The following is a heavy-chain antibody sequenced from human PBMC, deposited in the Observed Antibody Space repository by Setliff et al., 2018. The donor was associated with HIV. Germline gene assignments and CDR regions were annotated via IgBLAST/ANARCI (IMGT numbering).Heavy chain of an antibody. CDR1: GGSVTDISYY. CDR2: IFYSGST. J-gene: IGHJ2*01. V-gene: IGHV4-39*07. Sequence: PSETLSLTCTVSGGSVTDISYYWAWIRQPPGKGLQWVGTIFYSGSTYYNPSLKSRVTISVDTSKNQFSLRLNSVTAADTAVYYCVGDAGDSYLKGFWYFDLWGRGTLVTV. D-gene: IGHD1-26*01. CDR3: VGDAGDSYLKGFWYFDL.